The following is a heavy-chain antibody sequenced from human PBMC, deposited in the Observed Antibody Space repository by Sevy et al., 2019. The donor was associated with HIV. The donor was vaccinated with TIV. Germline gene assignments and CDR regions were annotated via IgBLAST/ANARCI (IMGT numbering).Heavy chain of an antibody. Sequence: ASVKVSCKASGDTFTNNYMHWVRQAPGQGLEWMGIIDPSGGNASYVQKFQGRVSMTRDTSTSTIYLGLSSLRSEDTAVYYCVRADPAQHFDSWGQGTLVTVSS. CDR2: IDPSGGNA. CDR1: GDTFTNNY. J-gene: IGHJ4*02. V-gene: IGHV1-46*01. CDR3: VRADPAQHFDS.